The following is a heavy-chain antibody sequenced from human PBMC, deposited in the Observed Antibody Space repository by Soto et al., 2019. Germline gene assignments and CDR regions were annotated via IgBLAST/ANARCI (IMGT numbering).Heavy chain of an antibody. J-gene: IGHJ4*02. Sequence: SETLSLTCAVYGGSFSGYYWSWIRQPPGKGLEWIGEINHSGSTNYNPSLKSRVTISVDTSKNQFSLKLSSVTAADTAVYYCARGLKDILTGYYPAYYFDYWGQGTLVTVSS. CDR2: INHSGST. D-gene: IGHD3-9*01. V-gene: IGHV4-34*01. CDR3: ARGLKDILTGYYPAYYFDY. CDR1: GGSFSGYY.